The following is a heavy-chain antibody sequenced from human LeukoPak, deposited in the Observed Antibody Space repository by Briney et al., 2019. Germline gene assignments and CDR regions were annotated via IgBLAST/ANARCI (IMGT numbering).Heavy chain of an antibody. CDR3: ARDLSSYSSGWYVGLV. D-gene: IGHD6-19*01. Sequence: GASVKVSCKASGYTFTSYGINWVRQAPGQGLEWMGWISAYDGNTKYAQNVQGRVTMTTDTSTNTAYMELRSLRSDDTAVYYCARDLSSYSSGWYVGLVWGQGTLVTVSS. V-gene: IGHV1-18*01. CDR1: GYTFTSYG. CDR2: ISAYDGNT. J-gene: IGHJ4*02.